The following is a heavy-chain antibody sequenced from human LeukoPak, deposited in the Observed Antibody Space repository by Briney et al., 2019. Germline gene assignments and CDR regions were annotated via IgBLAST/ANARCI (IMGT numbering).Heavy chain of an antibody. CDR3: ARDLGGSGWSLGAY. Sequence: GGSLRLSCAASGFTFSSYSMQWVRQTPGKGLEWVSFIYSAGSTHYSDSVKGRFTISIDNSKNTLYLQMNSLRPEDTAVYYCARDLGGSGWSLGAYWGQGTLVTVSS. V-gene: IGHV3-NL1*01. CDR2: IYSAGST. CDR1: GFTFSSYS. D-gene: IGHD6-19*01. J-gene: IGHJ4*02.